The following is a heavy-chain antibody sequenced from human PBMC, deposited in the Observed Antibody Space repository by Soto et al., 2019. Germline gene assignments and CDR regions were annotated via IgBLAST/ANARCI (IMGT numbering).Heavy chain of an antibody. Sequence: QVQLVESGGGVVQPGRSLRLSCAASGFTFSSYGMHWVRQAPGKGLEWVAVISYDGSNKYYADSVKGRFTISRDNSKNTLYLQMNSLRAEDTAVYYCAKDRDIVVVVAALQHWCQGTLVTVSS. CDR2: ISYDGSNK. CDR3: AKDRDIVVVVAALQH. J-gene: IGHJ1*01. CDR1: GFTFSSYG. D-gene: IGHD2-15*01. V-gene: IGHV3-30*18.